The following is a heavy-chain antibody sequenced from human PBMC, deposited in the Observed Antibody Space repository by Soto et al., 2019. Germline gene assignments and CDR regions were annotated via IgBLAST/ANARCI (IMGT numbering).Heavy chain of an antibody. V-gene: IGHV3-74*01. Sequence: EVQLVESGGGLVQPGGYLRLSCAASGFTFRNYWMHWVRQAPGKGLVWVSRVNSDGDTTYYADSVKGRFTISRDNAKKPLHLQMSSQGAEDTAVYYCASNYAYAEGYYFYGIDVWCQGTTVNVSS. D-gene: IGHD3-16*01. CDR1: GFTFRNYW. CDR2: VNSDGDTT. J-gene: IGHJ6*02. CDR3: ASNYAYAEGYYFYGIDV.